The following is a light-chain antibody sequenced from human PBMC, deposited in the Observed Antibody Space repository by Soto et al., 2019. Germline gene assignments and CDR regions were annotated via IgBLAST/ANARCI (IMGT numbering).Light chain of an antibody. V-gene: IGLV2-8*01. CDR2: EAS. Sequence: QSALTQSPSASGSPGQSVIISCTGTSSDVGGYNYVSWYQQHPGKAPKLMIYEASKRSSGVPDRFSGSKSGNTASLTVSGLQAEDEADYYCSSYAGSNIPVVFGGGTKLTVL. CDR1: SSDVGGYNY. J-gene: IGLJ2*01. CDR3: SSYAGSNIPVV.